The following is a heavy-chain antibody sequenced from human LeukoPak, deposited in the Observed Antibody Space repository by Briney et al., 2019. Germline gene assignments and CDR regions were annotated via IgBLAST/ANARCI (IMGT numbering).Heavy chain of an antibody. J-gene: IGHJ3*02. CDR1: GGSISSYY. CDR2: IYYSGST. V-gene: IGHV4-59*01. Sequence: SETLSLTCTVSGGSISSYYWSWVRQPPGKGLEWIGYIYYSGSTSYNPSLKSRVTISVDTSKNQFSLKLSSVTAADTAVYYCARVSSVVGATDDAFDIWGQGTMVTVSS. CDR3: ARVSSVVGATDDAFDI. D-gene: IGHD1-26*01.